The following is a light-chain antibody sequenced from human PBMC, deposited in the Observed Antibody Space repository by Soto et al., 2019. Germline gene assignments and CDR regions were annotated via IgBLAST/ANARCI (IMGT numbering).Light chain of an antibody. CDR2: GAS. Sequence: EIQMTQSPSSVSASVGDRVTITCRASQGISTWLAWYQQKAGKAPNLLIYGASNLHSGVPSRFSGSGPGTNFTLTISSLQPEDFATYYCQQANSFPITFGQGTRLAIK. J-gene: IGKJ5*01. CDR1: QGISTW. CDR3: QQANSFPIT. V-gene: IGKV1-12*01.